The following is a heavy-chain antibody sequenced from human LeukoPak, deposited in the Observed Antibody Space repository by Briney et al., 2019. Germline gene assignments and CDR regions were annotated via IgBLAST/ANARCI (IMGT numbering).Heavy chain of an antibody. CDR3: ARVPSGDCFDY. V-gene: IGHV1-3*01. Sequence: ASVKVSCKASGYTCATYAIHWVRQAPGQRLEWMGWINAYDNTKYSQKFQGRVTFTRDTSASTAYMGLSSLRSEDTAVYYCARVPSGDCFDYWGQGTLVTVSS. J-gene: IGHJ4*02. D-gene: IGHD4-17*01. CDR2: INAYDNT. CDR1: GYTCATYA.